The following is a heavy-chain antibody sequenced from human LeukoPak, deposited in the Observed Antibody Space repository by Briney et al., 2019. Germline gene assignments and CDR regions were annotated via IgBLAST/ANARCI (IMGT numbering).Heavy chain of an antibody. J-gene: IGHJ4*02. CDR2: IIPIFGTA. Sequence: GASVKVSCKASGGTFSSYAISWVRQAPGQGLEWMGGIIPIFGTANYAQKFQGRVTITADESTSTAYMELSSLRSEDTAVYYCATDYSNYDVTDYWGQGTLVTVSS. D-gene: IGHD4-11*01. CDR1: GGTFSSYA. V-gene: IGHV1-69*01. CDR3: ATDYSNYDVTDY.